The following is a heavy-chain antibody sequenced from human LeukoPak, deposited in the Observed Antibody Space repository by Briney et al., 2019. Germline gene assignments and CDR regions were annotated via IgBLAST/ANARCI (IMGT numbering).Heavy chain of an antibody. V-gene: IGHV4-34*01. J-gene: IGHJ4*02. D-gene: IGHD2-21*02. CDR3: ARGSMAYCGGDCYRDLDY. CDR2: INHSGST. Sequence: SETLSLTCAVYGGSFSGYYWSWIRQPPGKGLEWIGEINHSGSTNYNPSLKSRVTISVDTSKNQFSLKLSSVTAAVTAVYYCARGSMAYCGGDCYRDLDYWGQGTLVTVSS. CDR1: GGSFSGYY.